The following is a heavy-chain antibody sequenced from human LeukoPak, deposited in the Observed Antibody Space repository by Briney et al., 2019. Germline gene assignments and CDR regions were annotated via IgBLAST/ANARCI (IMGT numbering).Heavy chain of an antibody. Sequence: ASVKVSCKASGYTFTSYGISWVRQAPGQGLEWMGWISAYNGNTNYAQKLQGRVTMATDTSTSTAYMELRSLRSDDTAVYYCARGRRGYYDSSGYYNRNYYFDYWGQGTLVTVSS. CDR1: GYTFTSYG. CDR2: ISAYNGNT. V-gene: IGHV1-18*01. J-gene: IGHJ4*02. D-gene: IGHD3-22*01. CDR3: ARGRRGYYDSSGYYNRNYYFDY.